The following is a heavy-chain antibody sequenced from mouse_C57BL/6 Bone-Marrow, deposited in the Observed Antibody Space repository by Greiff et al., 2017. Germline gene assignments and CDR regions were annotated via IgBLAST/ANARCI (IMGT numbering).Heavy chain of an antibody. CDR2: ISSGSSTI. D-gene: IGHD1-1*01. J-gene: IGHJ2*01. CDR3: ARRGTTVVAPPYFDY. CDR1: GFTFSDYG. V-gene: IGHV5-17*01. Sequence: EVQVVESGGGLVKPGGSLKLSCAASGFTFSDYGMHWVRQAPEKGLEWVAYISSGSSTIYYADTVKGRFTISRDNAKNTLFLQMTSLRSEDTAMYYCARRGTTVVAPPYFDYWGQGTTLTVSS.